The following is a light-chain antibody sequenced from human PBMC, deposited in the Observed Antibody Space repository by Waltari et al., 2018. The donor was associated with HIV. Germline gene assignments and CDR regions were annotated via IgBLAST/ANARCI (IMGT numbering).Light chain of an antibody. CDR2: DAS. Sequence: IVLTQSPGTLSLSLGERATLSSRASQSVSSSYLAWYQQKPGQAPRLLIYDASNRATGIPDRFSDSGSGTDFTLTISRLEPEDFAVYYCQHYGSSQITFGQGTRLEIK. CDR3: QHYGSSQIT. CDR1: QSVSSSY. V-gene: IGKV3-20*01. J-gene: IGKJ5*01.